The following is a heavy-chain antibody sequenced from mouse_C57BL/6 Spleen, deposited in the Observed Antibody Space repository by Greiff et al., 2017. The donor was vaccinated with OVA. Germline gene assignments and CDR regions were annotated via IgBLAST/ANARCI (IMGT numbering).Heavy chain of an antibody. D-gene: IGHD1-1*01. Sequence: EVKLQESGGGLVKPGGSLKLSCAASGFTFSSYAMSWVRQTPEQRLEWVATISDGGSYTYYPDNVKGRFTISRDNAKNNLYLQMSHLKSEDTAMYYCAREGGYYGSPFAYWGQGTLVTVSA. V-gene: IGHV5-4*01. CDR1: GFTFSSYA. J-gene: IGHJ3*01. CDR2: ISDGGSYT. CDR3: AREGGYYGSPFAY.